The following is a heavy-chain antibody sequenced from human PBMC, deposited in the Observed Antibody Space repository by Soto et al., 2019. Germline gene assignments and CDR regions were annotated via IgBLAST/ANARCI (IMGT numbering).Heavy chain of an antibody. CDR1: GFTFSSYA. D-gene: IGHD4-17*01. CDR3: AKETLDYGDYVGGYFDY. J-gene: IGHJ4*02. CDR2: ISGSGGSA. V-gene: IGHV3-23*01. Sequence: GGSLRLSCAASGFTFSSYATNWVRQAPGKGLEWVSVISGSGGSAYYADSVKGRFTISRDISKNTVYLQMNGLRAEDTAVYYCAKETLDYGDYVGGYFDYWGQGTLVTVSS.